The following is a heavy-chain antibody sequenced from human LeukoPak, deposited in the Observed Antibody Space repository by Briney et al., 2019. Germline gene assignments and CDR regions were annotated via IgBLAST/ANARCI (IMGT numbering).Heavy chain of an antibody. CDR2: ISSRGGYT. V-gene: IGHV3-23*01. Sequence: GGSLRLTCAASGFIFSNYAMSWVRQTPGKGLEWVSSISSRGGYTYYADSVKGRFTVSRDNSKDTLYLQMNSLRAEDTAVYYCAKDAYGDYPDAFDIWGQGTMVTVSS. D-gene: IGHD4-17*01. CDR1: GFIFSNYA. J-gene: IGHJ3*02. CDR3: AKDAYGDYPDAFDI.